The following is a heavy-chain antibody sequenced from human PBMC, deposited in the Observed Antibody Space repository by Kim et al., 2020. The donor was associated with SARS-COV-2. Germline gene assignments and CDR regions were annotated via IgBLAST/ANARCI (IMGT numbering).Heavy chain of an antibody. V-gene: IGHV3-23*01. CDR2: ITSSGGDT. J-gene: IGHJ4*02. CDR3: AKGSPTVSLTDC. Sequence: GGSLRLSCAASGFTFSSYAMGWVRQAPGKGLEWVSAITSSGGDTFYGDSVKGRFSISRDNSKDTLSLQMNTLRADDTAVYYCAKGSPTVSLTDCWGQGTLVTVSS. CDR1: GFTFSSYA. D-gene: IGHD2-2*01.